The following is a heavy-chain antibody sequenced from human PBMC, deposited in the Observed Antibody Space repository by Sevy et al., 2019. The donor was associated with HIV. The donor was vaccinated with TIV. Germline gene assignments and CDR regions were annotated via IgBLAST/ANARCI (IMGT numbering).Heavy chain of an antibody. CDR3: ARAIRLKEGLAFDI. Sequence: SETLSLTCTVSGASISSDYWTWIRQPPGKGLEWIGYIYYSGSTKYNPSLQSRVTITINTSKNQFSLKLSSVTAADTAVYYCARAIRLKEGLAFDIWGQGTMVTVSS. J-gene: IGHJ3*02. CDR2: IYYSGST. CDR1: GASISSDY. D-gene: IGHD6-25*01. V-gene: IGHV4-59*01.